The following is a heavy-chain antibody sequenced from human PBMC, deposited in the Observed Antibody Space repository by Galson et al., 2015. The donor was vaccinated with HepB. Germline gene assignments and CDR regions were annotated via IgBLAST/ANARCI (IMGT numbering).Heavy chain of an antibody. J-gene: IGHJ4*02. CDR3: ARVGGSAAGYDY. CDR2: ISSSSSYI. D-gene: IGHD6-13*01. Sequence: SLRLSCAASGFTFSSYSMNWVRQAPGKGLEWVSSISSSSSYIYYADSVKGRFTISRDNAKNTLYLQMNSLRAEDTAVYYCARVGGSAAGYDYWGQGTLVTVSS. V-gene: IGHV3-21*01. CDR1: GFTFSSYS.